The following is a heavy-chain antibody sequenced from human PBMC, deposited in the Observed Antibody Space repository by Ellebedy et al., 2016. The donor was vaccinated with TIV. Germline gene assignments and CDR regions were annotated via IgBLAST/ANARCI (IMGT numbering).Heavy chain of an antibody. CDR3: ARDWWGLGVS. V-gene: IGHV3-53*01. D-gene: IGHD2-21*02. Sequence: GESLKISCAASGFSVSDNYMSWVRQAPGKGLECVSVINSDGSAYYVDSVRGRFTISRDTSQNTLFLQMNNLRDEDTAVYYCARDWWGLGVSWGQGTLVTVSS. CDR2: INSDGSA. J-gene: IGHJ5*02. CDR1: GFSVSDNY.